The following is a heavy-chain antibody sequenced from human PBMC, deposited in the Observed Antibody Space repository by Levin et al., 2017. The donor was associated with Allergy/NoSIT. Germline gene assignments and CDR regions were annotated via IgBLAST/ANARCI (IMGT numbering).Heavy chain of an antibody. CDR1: GLTFSRFW. CDR3: VSTYGSGSYSNWYFDL. V-gene: IGHV3-7*01. J-gene: IGHJ2*01. D-gene: IGHD3-10*01. Sequence: SGGSLRLSCAASGLTFSRFWMYWVRQAPGKGLEWVANIKKDGSEEYYVDSVRGRFIISRDNARNSLYLHMNSLRAEDTAVYFCVSTYGSGSYSNWYFDLWGRGALVTVSS. CDR2: IKKDGSEE.